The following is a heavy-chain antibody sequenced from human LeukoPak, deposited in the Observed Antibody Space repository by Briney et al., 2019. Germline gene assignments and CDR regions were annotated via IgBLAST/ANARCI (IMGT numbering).Heavy chain of an antibody. J-gene: IGHJ5*02. CDR3: ATLTIFGVTKENWFDP. CDR1: GGSISSYY. CDR2: ICYSGST. V-gene: IGHV4-59*12. D-gene: IGHD3-3*01. Sequence: SETLSLTCTVSGGSISSYYWSWIRQPPGKGLEWIGYICYSGSTNYNPSLKSRVTISVDTSKNQFSLKLSSVTAADTAVYYCATLTIFGVTKENWFDPWGQGTLVTVSS.